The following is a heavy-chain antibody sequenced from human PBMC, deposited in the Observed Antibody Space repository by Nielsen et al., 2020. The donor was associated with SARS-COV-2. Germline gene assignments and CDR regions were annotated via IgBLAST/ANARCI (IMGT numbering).Heavy chain of an antibody. D-gene: IGHD6-13*01. CDR3: AREAEQQLTENWFDP. CDR2: INHSGST. J-gene: IGHJ5*02. CDR1: GGSFSGYY. Sequence: GSLRLSCAVYGGSFSGYYWSWIRQPPGKGLEWIGEINHSGSTNYNPSLKSRVTISVDTSKNQFSLKLSSVTAADTAVYYCAREAEQQLTENWFDPWGQGTLVTVSS. V-gene: IGHV4-34*01.